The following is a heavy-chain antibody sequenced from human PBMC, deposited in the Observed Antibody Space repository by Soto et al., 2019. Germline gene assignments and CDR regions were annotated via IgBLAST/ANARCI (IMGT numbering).Heavy chain of an antibody. CDR3: AHNKTIWGVDN. D-gene: IGHD3-16*01. Sequence: QITLKESGPTLVRPTQTLTLTCTFSGFSLSSSGVGVGWIRQTPGKALEWLAVIYWDDDKRYSPSLRRRLTITQDTAQTQVVLTMTNMDPVDTATYYCAHNKTIWGVDNWGQGTLVTVSS. CDR1: GFSLSSSGVG. J-gene: IGHJ4*02. CDR2: IYWDDDK. V-gene: IGHV2-5*02.